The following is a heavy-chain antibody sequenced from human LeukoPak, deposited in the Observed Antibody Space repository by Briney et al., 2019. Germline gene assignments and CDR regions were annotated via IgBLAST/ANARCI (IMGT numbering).Heavy chain of an antibody. CDR2: KNEDGSEK. D-gene: IGHD1-26*01. Sequence: GGSLRLSCQASGFTFSTGWGSWVRQAPGKGREGWATKNEDGSEKNYVESLKGRFTISRDNAKNSLYLQMNSLRAEDTALYYCARELGSYEGGYYGMDVWGQGTTVTVSS. CDR3: ARELGSYEGGYYGMDV. V-gene: IGHV3-7*01. J-gene: IGHJ6*02. CDR1: GFTFSTGW.